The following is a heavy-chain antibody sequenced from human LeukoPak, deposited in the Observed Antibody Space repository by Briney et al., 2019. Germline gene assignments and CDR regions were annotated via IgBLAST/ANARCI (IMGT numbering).Heavy chain of an antibody. Sequence: ASVKVSCKASGGTFSSYAISWVRQAPGQGLEWMGGIIPIFGTANYAQKFQGRVTITADESTSTAYMELSSLRSEDTAVYYCARGVVSGYYYYGMDVWGQGTTVTVSS. V-gene: IGHV1-69*13. J-gene: IGHJ6*02. CDR2: IIPIFGTA. CDR1: GGTFSSYA. D-gene: IGHD3-3*01. CDR3: ARGVVSGYYYYGMDV.